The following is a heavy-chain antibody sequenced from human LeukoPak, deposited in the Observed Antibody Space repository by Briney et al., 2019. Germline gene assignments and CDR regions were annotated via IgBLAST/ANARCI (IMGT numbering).Heavy chain of an antibody. CDR2: ISYDGSNK. J-gene: IGHJ3*02. Sequence: GGSLRLSCAASGFTFSSYGVHWVRQAPGKGLEWVAVISYDGSNKYYADSVKGRFTISRDNSKNTLYLQMNSLRAEDTAVYYCAKDMYSRYAFDIWGQGTMVTVSS. CDR1: GFTFSSYG. V-gene: IGHV3-30*18. D-gene: IGHD6-13*01. CDR3: AKDMYSRYAFDI.